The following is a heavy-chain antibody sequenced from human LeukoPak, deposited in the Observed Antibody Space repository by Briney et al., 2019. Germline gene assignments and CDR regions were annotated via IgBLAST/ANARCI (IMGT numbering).Heavy chain of an antibody. CDR1: GGSISSYY. V-gene: IGHV4-59*08. J-gene: IGHJ6*02. CDR2: LYNSGST. D-gene: IGHD1-1*01. CDR3: ARHAGTTRYYGMEV. Sequence: SETLSLTCTVSGGSISSYYWSWIRQPPGKGLEWIGYLYNSGSTNYNPSLKSGGTISVDKTKNKISLKLKSVTAADTAVYYCARHAGTTRYYGMEVWGQGTTVTVSS.